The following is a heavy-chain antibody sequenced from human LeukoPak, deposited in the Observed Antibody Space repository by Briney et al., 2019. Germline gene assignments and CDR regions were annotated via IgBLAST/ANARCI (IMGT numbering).Heavy chain of an antibody. D-gene: IGHD6-13*01. Sequence: GGSLRLSCAASGFTFSSYSMSWVRQAPGKGLEWVLSIISSSSYIYYADSVKGRFTISRDNAKNPLYLQMNSLRAEDTAVYYCARGVGYSSSRYGFDYWGQGTLVTVSS. CDR1: GFTFSSYS. V-gene: IGHV3-21*04. J-gene: IGHJ4*02. CDR2: IISSSSYI. CDR3: ARGVGYSSSRYGFDY.